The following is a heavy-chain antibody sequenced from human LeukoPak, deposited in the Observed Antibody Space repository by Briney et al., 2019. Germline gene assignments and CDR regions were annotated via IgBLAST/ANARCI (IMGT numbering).Heavy chain of an antibody. CDR2: GPARNKPNSCST. CDR1: GFTFSDHH. CDR3: VRVITTDRGWYTFAL. V-gene: IGHV3-72*01. J-gene: IGHJ4*02. Sequence: GGSLRLSCEGSGFTFSDHHMDWVRQAPGMGLEWVGRGPARNKPNSCSTQYAASERGRFTISRDDSKNSLYLQMISLTTEDMAMYYCVRVITTDRGWYTFALWGQGVPVTVSS. D-gene: IGHD6-19*01.